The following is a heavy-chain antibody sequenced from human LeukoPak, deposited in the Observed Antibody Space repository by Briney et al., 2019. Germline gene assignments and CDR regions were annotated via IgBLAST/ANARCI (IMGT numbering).Heavy chain of an antibody. CDR2: INTDGSST. D-gene: IGHD3-9*01. Sequence: SGGSLRLSCAASGFTFSSYWMHWVRQAPGKGLVWVSRINTDGSSTSYADSVKGRFPIYRDNAKNTLYLKMNSLRAEDTAVYYCARTVPGYFFDYWGQGTLVTVSS. J-gene: IGHJ4*02. V-gene: IGHV3-74*01. CDR1: GFTFSSYW. CDR3: ARTVPGYFFDY.